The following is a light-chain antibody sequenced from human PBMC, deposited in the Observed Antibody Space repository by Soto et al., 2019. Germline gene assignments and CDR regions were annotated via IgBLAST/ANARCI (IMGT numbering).Light chain of an antibody. CDR2: SNN. J-gene: IGLJ1*01. V-gene: IGLV1-44*01. CDR3: AAWDDSLNGHV. CDR1: RSNIGSNT. Sequence: SVLTQPPSASGTPGQRVTISCSGSRSNIGSNTVNWYQQLPGTAPKLLIYSNNQRPSGVPDRFSGSKSGTSASLAISGLQSEDEADYYCAAWDDSLNGHVFGTGTKLTVL.